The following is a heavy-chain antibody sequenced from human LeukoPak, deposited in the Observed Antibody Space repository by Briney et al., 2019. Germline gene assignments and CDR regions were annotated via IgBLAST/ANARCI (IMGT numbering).Heavy chain of an antibody. V-gene: IGHV3-53*01. J-gene: IGHJ4*02. CDR1: GFTVSSNY. Sequence: GGSLRLSCAASGFTVSSNYMSWVRQAPGKGLEWVSVIYSGGSTYYADSVKGRFTISRDNSKNTLYLQMNSLRAEDTAVYYCARGEAALYFDYWGQGTLVTVSS. CDR3: ARGEAALYFDY. CDR2: IYSGGST. D-gene: IGHD6-6*01.